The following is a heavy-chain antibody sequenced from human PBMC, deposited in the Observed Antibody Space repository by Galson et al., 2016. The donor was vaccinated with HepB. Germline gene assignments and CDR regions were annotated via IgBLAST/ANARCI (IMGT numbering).Heavy chain of an antibody. Sequence: SLRLSCAASGFTFSTYSMNWVRQAPGRAPECVSIIYSGGGTYYADSVKGRFTISRDSSKNTMYLQMNSLRVEDTAVYYCARALWGQSCSSTSCVTGGLDYWGPGTLVTVSS. CDR2: IYSGGGT. CDR1: GFTFSTYS. CDR3: ARALWGQSCSSTSCVTGGLDY. J-gene: IGHJ4*02. D-gene: IGHD2-2*01. V-gene: IGHV3-53*01.